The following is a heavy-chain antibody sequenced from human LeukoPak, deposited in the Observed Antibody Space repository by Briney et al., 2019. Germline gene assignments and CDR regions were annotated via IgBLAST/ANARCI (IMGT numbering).Heavy chain of an antibody. Sequence: GSSVKVSCKASGGTFSSYAISWVRQAPGQGLEWMGMIIPIFGTANYAQKFQGRVTITTDESTSTAYMALSSLRSEDTAVYYCARDRGHLRLGELDNWFDPWGQGTLVTVSS. J-gene: IGHJ5*02. CDR3: ARDRGHLRLGELDNWFDP. CDR1: GGTFSSYA. V-gene: IGHV1-69*05. D-gene: IGHD3-16*01. CDR2: IIPIFGTA.